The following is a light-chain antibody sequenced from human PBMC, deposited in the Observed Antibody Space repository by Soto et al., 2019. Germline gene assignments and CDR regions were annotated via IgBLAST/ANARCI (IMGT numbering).Light chain of an antibody. Sequence: QSALTQPASVSGSPGQSIAISCTGTTSDVGGHDYVSWYQHHPGRAPKLLIYDVTYRPSGVSNRFSGSKSGNTASLTISRLQAEDEADYYCGSYTSSNTLVFGGGTKLTV. CDR1: TSDVGGHDY. CDR2: DVT. CDR3: GSYTSSNTLV. V-gene: IGLV2-14*03. J-gene: IGLJ2*01.